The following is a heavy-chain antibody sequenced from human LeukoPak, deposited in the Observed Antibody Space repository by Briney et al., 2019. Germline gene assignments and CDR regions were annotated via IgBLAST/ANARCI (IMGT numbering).Heavy chain of an antibody. V-gene: IGHV3-53*01. CDR2: IYSGGST. CDR1: GFTVSRNY. J-gene: IGHJ4*02. CDR3: AGTIVGKWAIDY. Sequence: GGCLRLSCAASGFTVSRNYMTWVRQAPGKGLEWVSVIYSGGSTYYADSVKGRFTISRDNSKNTLYLQMNSLRAEDTAVYYCAGTIVGKWAIDYWGQGTLVTVPS. D-gene: IGHD3-22*01.